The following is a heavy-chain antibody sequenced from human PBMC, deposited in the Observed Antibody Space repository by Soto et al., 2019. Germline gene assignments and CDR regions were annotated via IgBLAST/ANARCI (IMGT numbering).Heavy chain of an antibody. CDR1: GGTFSSYA. V-gene: IGHV1-69*12. CDR3: AREGRVRGVNYYHYGMDV. Sequence: QVQLVQSGAEVKKPGSSVKVSCKASGGTFSSYAISWVRQAPGQGLEWMGGIIPIFGTANYAQKFQGRVTITADESTSTAYMELSSLRSEDTAVYYCAREGRVRGVNYYHYGMDVWGQGTTVTVSS. D-gene: IGHD3-10*01. J-gene: IGHJ6*02. CDR2: IIPIFGTA.